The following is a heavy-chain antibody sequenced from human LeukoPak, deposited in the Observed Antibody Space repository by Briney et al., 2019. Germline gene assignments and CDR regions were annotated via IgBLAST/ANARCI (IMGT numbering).Heavy chain of an antibody. CDR1: GYSFTSYW. J-gene: IGHJ4*02. Sequence: GESLKISCHGSGYSFTSYWIGWVRQLPGKGLEWMGMIYPGDSDTRYSPSFQGHVTISADKSISTAYLQWNSLKASDTAMYYCARHISDCGGDCPFDYWGQGTLVTVSS. V-gene: IGHV5-51*01. D-gene: IGHD2-21*02. CDR3: ARHISDCGGDCPFDY. CDR2: IYPGDSDT.